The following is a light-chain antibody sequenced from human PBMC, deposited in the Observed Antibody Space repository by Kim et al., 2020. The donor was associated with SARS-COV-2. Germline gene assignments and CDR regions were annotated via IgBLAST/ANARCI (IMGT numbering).Light chain of an antibody. CDR3: QQYTHYWT. Sequence: DIQMTQFPSTLSASVGDRVTITCRASQSISCWLAWYQQKPGRAPKVLIYDGSTLQSGVPSRFSGSGSGTEFTLAISSLQPDDVATYYCQQYTHYWTFGQGTKVDIK. J-gene: IGKJ1*01. CDR1: QSISCW. CDR2: DGS. V-gene: IGKV1-5*01.